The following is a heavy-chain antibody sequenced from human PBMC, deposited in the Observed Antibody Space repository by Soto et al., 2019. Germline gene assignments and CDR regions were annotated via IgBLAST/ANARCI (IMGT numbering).Heavy chain of an antibody. D-gene: IGHD2-2*01. J-gene: IGHJ6*02. CDR1: GGSVSSGSYY. CDR2: IYYSGST. CDR3: ARGDVLVPYYYYGMDV. Sequence: QVQLQESGPGLVKPSETLSLTCTVSGGSVSSGSYYWSWIRQPPGKGLEWIGYIYYSGSTNYNPSLKSRVTITXVTXKXRFSLKLSSVNAADTAVYYCARGDVLVPYYYYGMDVWGQGTTVTVSS. V-gene: IGHV4-61*01.